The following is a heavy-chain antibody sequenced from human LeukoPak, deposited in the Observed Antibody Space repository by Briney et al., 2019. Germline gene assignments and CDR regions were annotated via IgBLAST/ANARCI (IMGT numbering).Heavy chain of an antibody. Sequence: SETLSLTCTVSGGWGGDYYWSWIRQPAGKGLEWIGRIYTSGSTNYNPSLKSRVTISVDTSKNQFSLKLSSVTAADTAVYYCARGFDPGDDFWSGYSYYFDYWGQGTLDTVSS. CDR1: GGWGGDYY. CDR2: IYTSGST. J-gene: IGHJ4*02. CDR3: ARGFDPGDDFWSGYSYYFDY. V-gene: IGHV4-4*07. D-gene: IGHD3-3*01.